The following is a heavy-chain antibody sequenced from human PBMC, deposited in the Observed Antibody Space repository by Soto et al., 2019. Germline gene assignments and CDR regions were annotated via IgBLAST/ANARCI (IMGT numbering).Heavy chain of an antibody. J-gene: IGHJ6*02. V-gene: IGHV3-21*01. D-gene: IGHD6-19*01. CDR3: ARNPLGIPVAGTPPKIV. Sequence: GESLKISCAASGFTFSSYSMNWVRQAPGKGLEWVSSISTSSSYIYYGDSVKGRFTISRDNDKNSLYLQMNSLRVEDTAVYYCARNPLGIPVAGTPPKIVWGQGTTVTVSS. CDR1: GFTFSSYS. CDR2: ISTSSSYI.